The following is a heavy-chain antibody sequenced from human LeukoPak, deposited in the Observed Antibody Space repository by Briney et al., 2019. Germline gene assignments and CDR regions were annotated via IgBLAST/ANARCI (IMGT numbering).Heavy chain of an antibody. V-gene: IGHV3-15*01. D-gene: IGHD5-18*01. J-gene: IGHJ3*02. CDR2: IKSKTDGGTT. Sequence: PGGSLRLSCAASGFTFSNAWMSWVRQAPGKGLEWVGRIKSKTDGGTTDYAAPVKGRFTISRDDSKNTLYLQMNSLKTEDTAVYYCTTDLDLGYSYGYWYAFDIWGQGTMVTVSS. CDR3: TTDLDLGYSYGYWYAFDI. CDR1: GFTFSNAW.